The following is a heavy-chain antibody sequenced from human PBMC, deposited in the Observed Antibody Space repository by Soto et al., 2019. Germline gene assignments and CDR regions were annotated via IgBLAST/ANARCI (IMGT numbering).Heavy chain of an antibody. CDR1: GFTFSSYA. J-gene: IGHJ4*02. CDR2: ISGSGGST. D-gene: IGHD3-22*01. CDR3: AKTTGETTYYYDSSVSPAF. Sequence: PGGSLRLSCAASGFTFSSYAMSWVRQAPGKGLEWVSAISGSGGSTYYADSVKGRFTISRDNSKNTLYLQMNSLRAEDTAVYYWAKTTGETTYYYDSSVSPAFGGQGTLVPAPS. V-gene: IGHV3-23*01.